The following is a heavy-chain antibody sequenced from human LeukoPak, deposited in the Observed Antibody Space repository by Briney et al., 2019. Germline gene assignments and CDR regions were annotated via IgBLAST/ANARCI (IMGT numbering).Heavy chain of an antibody. CDR2: ISSSGSTI. Sequence: PGGSLRLSCAASGFTFSDYYMSWIRQAPGKGLEWVSYISSSGSTIYYADSVKGRFTISRDNAKNSLYLQMNSLRAEDTAVYYCARDNTYYDFWSGYFEWGQGTLVTASS. V-gene: IGHV3-11*01. CDR3: ARDNTYYDFWSGYFE. D-gene: IGHD3-3*01. CDR1: GFTFSDYY. J-gene: IGHJ4*02.